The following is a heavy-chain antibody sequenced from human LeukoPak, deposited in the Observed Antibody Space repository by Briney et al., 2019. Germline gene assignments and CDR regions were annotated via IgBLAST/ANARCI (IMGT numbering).Heavy chain of an antibody. Sequence: SETLSLTCTVSGGSISSSSYYWGWIRQPPGKGLEWIGSIYYSGSTYYNPSLKSRVTISVDTSKNQFSLKLSSVTAADTAVYYCARVDGDSSGYTYYYYYYMDVWGEGTTVTVSS. V-gene: IGHV4-39*07. CDR2: IYYSGST. D-gene: IGHD3-22*01. J-gene: IGHJ6*03. CDR1: GGSISSSSYY. CDR3: ARVDGDSSGYTYYYYYYMDV.